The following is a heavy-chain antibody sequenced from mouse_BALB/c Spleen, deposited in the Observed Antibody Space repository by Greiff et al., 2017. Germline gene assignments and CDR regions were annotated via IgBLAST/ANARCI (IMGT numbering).Heavy chain of an antibody. CDR2: ISSGGSYT. CDR3: ARQSSGPAWFAY. Sequence: DVMLVESGGDLVKPGGSLKLSCAASGFTFSSYGMSWVRQTPDKRLEWVATISSGGSYTYYPDSVKGRFTISRDNAKNTLYLQMSSLKSEDTAMYYCARQSSGPAWFAYWGQGTLVTVSA. J-gene: IGHJ3*01. V-gene: IGHV5-6*02. D-gene: IGHD3-1*01. CDR1: GFTFSSYG.